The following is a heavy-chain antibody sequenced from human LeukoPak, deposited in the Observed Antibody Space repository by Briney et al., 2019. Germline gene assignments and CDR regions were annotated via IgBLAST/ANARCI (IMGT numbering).Heavy chain of an antibody. CDR3: AKDTSAFVGYYMDV. J-gene: IGHJ6*03. CDR1: GFTFSSYW. V-gene: IGHV3-7*03. Sequence: GGSLRLSCAASGFTFSSYWMSWVRQAPGKGLEWVANIKQDGSEKYYVDSVKGRFTISRDNAKNSLYLQMNSLRAEDMALYYCAKDTSAFVGYYMDVWGKGTTVTVSS. D-gene: IGHD1-26*01. CDR2: IKQDGSEK.